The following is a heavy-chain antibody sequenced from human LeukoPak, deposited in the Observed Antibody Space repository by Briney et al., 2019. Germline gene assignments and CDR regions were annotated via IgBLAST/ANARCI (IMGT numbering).Heavy chain of an antibody. D-gene: IGHD5-18*01. CDR3: TRGPIQLWIHNAMDV. V-gene: IGHV3-49*04. Sequence: PGRSLRLSCTTSGFTFGDYAMSWVRQAPGKGLEWVGFIRSKAYGGTIEYAASVKGRFTISRDDSKSIAYLQMNNLKIEDTALYYCTRGPIQLWIHNAMDVWGQGTTVTVSS. J-gene: IGHJ6*02. CDR2: IRSKAYGGTI. CDR1: GFTFGDYA.